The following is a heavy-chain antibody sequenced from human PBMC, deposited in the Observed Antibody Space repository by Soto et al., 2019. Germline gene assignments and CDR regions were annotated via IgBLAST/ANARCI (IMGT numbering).Heavy chain of an antibody. CDR1: GYTLTDYV. D-gene: IGHD5-12*01. CDR3: ARERKVGGFDVDY. J-gene: IGHJ4*02. CDR2: INSGGKT. Sequence: QVQLVQSGAEVRKPGASVKVSCKASGYTLTDYVMHWVRQAPGQRLDWMGWINSGGKTEYSQNFQGRVTLTRDTSANTAYMELSSLRSEDTAVYYCARERKVGGFDVDYWGQGTLVSVSS. V-gene: IGHV1-3*04.